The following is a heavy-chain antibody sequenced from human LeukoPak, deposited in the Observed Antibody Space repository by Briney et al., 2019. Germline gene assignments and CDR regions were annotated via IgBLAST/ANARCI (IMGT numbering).Heavy chain of an antibody. CDR1: GFTFSSYA. V-gene: IGHV3-23*01. J-gene: IGHJ3*02. Sequence: GGSLRLSCAASGFTFSSYAMSWVRQAPGKGLEWVSAISGSGGSTYYADSVKGRFTISRVNSKNTLYLQMNSLRAEDTAVYYCAKLPVVVPAAHDAFDIWGQGTMVTVSS. CDR3: AKLPVVVPAAHDAFDI. CDR2: ISGSGGST. D-gene: IGHD2-2*01.